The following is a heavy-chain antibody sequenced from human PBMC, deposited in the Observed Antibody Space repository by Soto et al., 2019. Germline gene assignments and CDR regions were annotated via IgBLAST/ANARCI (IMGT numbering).Heavy chain of an antibody. D-gene: IGHD2-15*01. V-gene: IGHV3-33*01. CDR1: GFTFSSYG. Sequence: QVQLVESGGGVVQPGRSLRLSCAASGFTFSSYGMHWVRQAPGKGLEWVAVIWYDGSNKYYADSVKGRFTISRDNSKNTLYLQMNSLRAEDTAVYYCAREPSGYCSGGSCYSGWFDPWGQGTLVSVSS. J-gene: IGHJ5*02. CDR2: IWYDGSNK. CDR3: AREPSGYCSGGSCYSGWFDP.